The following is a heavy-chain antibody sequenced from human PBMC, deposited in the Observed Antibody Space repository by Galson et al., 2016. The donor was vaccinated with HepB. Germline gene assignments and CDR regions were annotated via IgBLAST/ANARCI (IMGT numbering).Heavy chain of an antibody. Sequence: SLRLSCAASGFTVSGTYMSWARQAPGKGLQWVSSLFSSGASFYTESLRGRSTVSRDTSTNTLYLQMNSLRADDSAVYYCEAYSDPFDVWGQGTVVTV. CDR3: EAYSDPFDV. D-gene: IGHD3-16*01. J-gene: IGHJ3*01. CDR2: LFSSGAS. V-gene: IGHV3-53*01. CDR1: GFTVSGTY.